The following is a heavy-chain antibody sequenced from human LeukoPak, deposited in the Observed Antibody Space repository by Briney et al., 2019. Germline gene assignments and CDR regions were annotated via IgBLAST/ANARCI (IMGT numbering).Heavy chain of an antibody. V-gene: IGHV4-4*07. D-gene: IGHD2-2*01. Sequence: SETLSLTCNVSGGSMKNYYWTWLRQSAGKGLEWLGRKYGSGTTTNQNPSLEGRVTMSVDTSKNQFSLDLSSVTAADTAVYYCAREHLYGSSWGFQHWGQGTLVTVSS. CDR1: GGSMKNYY. CDR3: AREHLYGSSWGFQH. CDR2: KYGSGTT. J-gene: IGHJ1*01.